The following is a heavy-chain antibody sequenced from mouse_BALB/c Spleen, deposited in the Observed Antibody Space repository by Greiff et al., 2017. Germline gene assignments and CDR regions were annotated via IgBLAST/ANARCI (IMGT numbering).Heavy chain of an antibody. Sequence: QVQLQQSGAELVRPGTSVKVSCKASGYAFTNYLIEWVKQRPGQGLEWIGVINPGSGGTNYNEKFKGKATLTADKSSSTAYMQLSSLTSDDSAVYFCERSYYGSSSRYFDYWGQGTTLTVSS. CDR2: INPGSGGT. V-gene: IGHV1-54*01. CDR1: GYAFTNYL. CDR3: ERSYYGSSSRYFDY. J-gene: IGHJ2*01. D-gene: IGHD1-1*01.